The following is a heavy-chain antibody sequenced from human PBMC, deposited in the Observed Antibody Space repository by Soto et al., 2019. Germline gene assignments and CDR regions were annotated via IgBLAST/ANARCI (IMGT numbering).Heavy chain of an antibody. Sequence: GGSLRLSCTASGFTFGDYAMSWFRQAPGKGLEWVGFIRSKAYGGTTEYAASVKGRFTISRDDSKSIAYLQTNSLKTEDTAVYYCTRDRIRFLEWSFTPDYWGQGTLVTVSS. CDR3: TRDRIRFLEWSFTPDY. CDR1: GFTFGDYA. J-gene: IGHJ4*02. CDR2: IRSKAYGGTT. V-gene: IGHV3-49*03. D-gene: IGHD3-3*01.